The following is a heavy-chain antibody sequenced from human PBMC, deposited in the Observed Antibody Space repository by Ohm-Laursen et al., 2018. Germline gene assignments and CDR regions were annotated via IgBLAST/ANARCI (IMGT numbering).Heavy chain of an antibody. D-gene: IGHD3-22*01. CDR1: GFTFSSYG. CDR3: ARGENYYYDSSGYFDY. CDR2: IWYDGSNK. J-gene: IGHJ4*02. Sequence: SLRLSCTASGFTFSSYGMHWVRQAPGKGLEWVAVIWYDGSNKYYADSVKGRFTISRDNSKNTLYLQMNSLRAEDTAVYYCARGENYYYDSSGYFDYWGQGTLVTVSS. V-gene: IGHV3-33*08.